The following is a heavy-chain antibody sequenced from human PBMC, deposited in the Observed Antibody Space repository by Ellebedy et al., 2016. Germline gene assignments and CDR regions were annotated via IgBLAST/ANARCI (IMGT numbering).Heavy chain of an antibody. D-gene: IGHD7-27*01. J-gene: IGHJ3*02. V-gene: IGHV3-74*01. Sequence: HTGGSLRLSCAASGFTFSSYWMHWVRQAPGKGLVWVSRINSDESSTTYADPVKGRFTISRDNTKNTLYLQMNSLRAEDTAVYYCARGQANWGSLCAFDIWGQGTMVTVSS. CDR2: INSDESST. CDR3: ARGQANWGSLCAFDI. CDR1: GFTFSSYW.